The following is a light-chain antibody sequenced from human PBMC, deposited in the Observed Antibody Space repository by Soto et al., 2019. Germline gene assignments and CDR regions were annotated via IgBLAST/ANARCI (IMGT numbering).Light chain of an antibody. Sequence: QSALTQPPSASGSPGQSVTISCTGTSSDVGGYDYVSWYQQYPGKTPKLMIFEVTKRPSGVPDRFSGSKSGNTASLTVSGLQAEDEADYYCLSYAGTASVFGTGTKLTVL. V-gene: IGLV2-8*01. J-gene: IGLJ1*01. CDR1: SSDVGGYDY. CDR2: EVT. CDR3: LSYAGTASV.